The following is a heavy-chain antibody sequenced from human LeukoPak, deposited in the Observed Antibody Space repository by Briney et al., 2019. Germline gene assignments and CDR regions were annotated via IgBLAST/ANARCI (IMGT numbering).Heavy chain of an antibody. CDR3: ARDLAAAGGNYPQDY. V-gene: IGHV3-21*01. D-gene: IGHD4-23*01. Sequence: PGGSLRLSCAASGFTFSSYSMNWVRQAPGKGLEWVSSISSSSSYIYYADSVKGRFTISRDNAKNSLYLQMNSLRAEDTAVYYCARDLAAAGGNYPQDYWGQGTLVTVSS. CDR2: ISSSSSYI. J-gene: IGHJ4*02. CDR1: GFTFSSYS.